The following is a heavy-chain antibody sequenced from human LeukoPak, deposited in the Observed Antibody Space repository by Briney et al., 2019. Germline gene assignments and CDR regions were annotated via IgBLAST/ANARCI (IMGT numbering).Heavy chain of an antibody. V-gene: IGHV3-23*01. CDR3: AKARGIVAAGTYYYGMDV. CDR2: ISGSGGTT. CDR1: GFTFSNYG. D-gene: IGHD6-13*01. J-gene: IGHJ6*02. Sequence: PGGSLRLSCAASGFTFSNYGMSWVRQAPGKGLEWVSSISGSGGTTYCADSVKGRFTISRDHSKNTLYLQMNSLRAEDTAVYYCAKARGIVAAGTYYYGMDVWGQGTTVTVSS.